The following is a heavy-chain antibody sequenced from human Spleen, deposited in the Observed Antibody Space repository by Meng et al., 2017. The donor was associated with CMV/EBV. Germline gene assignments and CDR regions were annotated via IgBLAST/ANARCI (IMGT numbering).Heavy chain of an antibody. CDR1: GFTFSDAW. Sequence: GESLKISCAASGFTFSDAWMNWVRQAPGKGLEWVSSISSSSSYIYYADSVKGRFTISRDNAKNSLYLQMNSLRAEDTAVYYCARDSNLGYSSSCFDYWGQGTLVTVSS. D-gene: IGHD6-6*01. V-gene: IGHV3-21*01. CDR3: ARDSNLGYSSSCFDY. CDR2: ISSSSSYI. J-gene: IGHJ4*02.